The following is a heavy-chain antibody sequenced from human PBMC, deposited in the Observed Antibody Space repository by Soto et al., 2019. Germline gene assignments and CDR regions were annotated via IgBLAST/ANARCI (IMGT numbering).Heavy chain of an antibody. V-gene: IGHV5-51*01. CDR1: GYSFTSYW. CDR3: ARNRRYYSDSSGYYYVNENWFDP. Sequence: GESLKISCKGSGYSFTSYWIGWVRQMPVKGLEWMGIIYPGDSDTTYSPSFQGQVTISADKSISTAYLQWSSLKASDTAMYYCARNRRYYSDSSGYYYVNENWFDPWGQGTLVTVSS. D-gene: IGHD3-22*01. CDR2: IYPGDSDT. J-gene: IGHJ5*02.